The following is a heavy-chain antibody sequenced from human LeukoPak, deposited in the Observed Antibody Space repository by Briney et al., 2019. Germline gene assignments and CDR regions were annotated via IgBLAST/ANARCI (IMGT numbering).Heavy chain of an antibody. J-gene: IGHJ4*02. CDR1: GFTFSSYA. Sequence: PGGSLRLSCAASGFTFSSYAMSWVRQAPGKGLEGVSAISGSGGSTYYADSVKGRFTISRDNSKNTLYLQMNSLRAEDTAVYYCAKDFSRLCSGGDCYPAYWGQGTLVTVSS. CDR3: AKDFSRLCSGGDCYPAY. CDR2: ISGSGGST. V-gene: IGHV3-23*01. D-gene: IGHD2-21*02.